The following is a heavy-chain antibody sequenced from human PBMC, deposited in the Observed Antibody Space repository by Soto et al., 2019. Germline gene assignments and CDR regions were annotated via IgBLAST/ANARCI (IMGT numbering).Heavy chain of an antibody. CDR1: GGSISSGGYS. CDR3: ARGRRITGRDWFDP. CDR2: IYHSGST. D-gene: IGHD1-20*01. J-gene: IGHJ5*02. V-gene: IGHV4-30-2*01. Sequence: PSETLSLTCAVSGGSISSGGYSWSWIRQPPGKGLEWIGYIYHSGSTYYNPSLKSRVTISVDRSKNQFSLKLSSVTAADTAVDYCARGRRITGRDWFDPWAQGTLVTVSP.